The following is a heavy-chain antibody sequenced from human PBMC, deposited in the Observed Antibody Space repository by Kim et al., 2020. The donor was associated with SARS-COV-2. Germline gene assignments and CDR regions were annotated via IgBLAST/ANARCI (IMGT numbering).Heavy chain of an antibody. V-gene: IGHV4-39*07. CDR1: GGSISSSSYY. J-gene: IGHJ5*02. CDR3: ARSHYNWFDP. CDR2: IYYSGST. Sequence: PETLSLTCTVSGGSISSSSYYWGWIRQPPGKGLEWIGSIYYSGSTYYNPSLKSRVTISVDTSKNQFSLKLSSVTAADTAVYYCARSHYNWFDPWGQGTLVTVSS.